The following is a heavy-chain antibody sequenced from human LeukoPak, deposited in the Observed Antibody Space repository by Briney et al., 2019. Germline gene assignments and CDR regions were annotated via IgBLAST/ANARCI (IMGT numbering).Heavy chain of an antibody. D-gene: IGHD3-10*01. V-gene: IGHV3-7*03. CDR2: IKQDGSEK. CDR3: ARKHYGSGSYFLDY. J-gene: IGHJ4*02. Sequence: AASGFTXSXYWMXWVRQAPGKGLEWVANIKQDGSEKYYVDSVKGRFTISRDNAKNSLYLQMNSLRAEDTAVYYCARKHYGSGSYFLDYWGQGTLVTVSS. CDR1: GFTXSXYW.